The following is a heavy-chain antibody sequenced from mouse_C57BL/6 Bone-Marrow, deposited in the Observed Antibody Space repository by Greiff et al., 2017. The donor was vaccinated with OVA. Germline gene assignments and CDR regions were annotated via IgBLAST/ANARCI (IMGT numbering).Heavy chain of an antibody. Sequence: VHVKQSGAELVRPGASVKLSCTASGFNIKDDYMHWVKQRPEQGLEWIGWIDPENGDTEYASKFQGKATITADTSSNTAYLQLSSLTSEDTAVYYCTSYYSNYGFAYWGQGTLVTVSA. D-gene: IGHD2-5*01. J-gene: IGHJ3*01. CDR3: TSYYSNYGFAY. V-gene: IGHV14-4*01. CDR2: IDPENGDT. CDR1: GFNIKDDY.